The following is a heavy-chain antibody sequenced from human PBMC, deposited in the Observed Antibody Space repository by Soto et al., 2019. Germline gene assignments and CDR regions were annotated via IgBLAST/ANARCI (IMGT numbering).Heavy chain of an antibody. D-gene: IGHD2-2*01. CDR3: ARDGGAVVVPAAMKGRAFDI. V-gene: IGHV4-59*01. CDR2: IYYSGST. CDR1: GGSISSYY. Sequence: ETLSLTCTVSGGSISSYYWSWIRQPPGKGLEWIGYIYYSGSTNYNPSLKSRVTISVDTSKNQFSLKLSSVTAADTAVYYCARDGGAVVVPAAMKGRAFDIWGQGTMVTVSS. J-gene: IGHJ3*02.